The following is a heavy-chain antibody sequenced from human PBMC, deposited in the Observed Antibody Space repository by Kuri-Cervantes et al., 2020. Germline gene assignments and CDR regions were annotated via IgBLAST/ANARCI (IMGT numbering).Heavy chain of an antibody. V-gene: IGHV1-3*01. CDR2: INAGNGNT. J-gene: IGHJ5*02. CDR1: GYTFTSYA. CDR3: AREIAAAGIRWFDP. Sequence: ASVKVSCKASGYTFTSYAMHWVRQAPGQRLEWMGWINAGNGNTKYSQKFQGRVTMTRDTSTNTVYMELRSLRSDDTAVYYCAREIAAAGIRWFDPWGQGTLVTVSS. D-gene: IGHD6-13*01.